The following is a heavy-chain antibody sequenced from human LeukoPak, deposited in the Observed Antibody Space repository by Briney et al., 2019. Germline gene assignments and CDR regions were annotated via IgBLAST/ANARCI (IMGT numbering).Heavy chain of an antibody. Sequence: GGSLRLSCAASGFTLSSYWMHWVRQAPGKGLVWVSRINSDGSSTSYADSVKGRFTISRDNAKNTLYLQMNSLRAEGTAVYYCTREWELRTLDYWGQGTLVTVSS. V-gene: IGHV3-74*01. CDR3: TREWELRTLDY. CDR1: GFTLSSYW. CDR2: INSDGSST. J-gene: IGHJ4*02. D-gene: IGHD1-26*01.